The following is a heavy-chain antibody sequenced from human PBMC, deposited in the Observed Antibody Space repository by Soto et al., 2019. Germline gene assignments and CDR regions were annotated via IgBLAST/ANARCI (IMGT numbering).Heavy chain of an antibody. CDR1: GFTFSSYG. Sequence: GGSLRLSCAASGFTFSSYGMHWVRQAPGKGLEWVAVISYDGSNKYYADSVKGRFTISRDNSKNTLYLQMNSLRAEDTAVYYCAKDFWSFDYWGQGTLVTVSS. CDR2: ISYDGSNK. V-gene: IGHV3-30*18. D-gene: IGHD3-3*01. CDR3: AKDFWSFDY. J-gene: IGHJ4*02.